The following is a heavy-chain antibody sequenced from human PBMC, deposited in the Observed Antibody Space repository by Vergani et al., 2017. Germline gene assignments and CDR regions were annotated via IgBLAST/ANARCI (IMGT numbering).Heavy chain of an antibody. Sequence: EVQLVESGGGLVQPGRSLRLSCAASGFTFDDYAMHWVRQAPGKGLVWVSGISWNSGSIGYADSVKGRFTISRDNAKNSLYLQMNSLRAEDTALYYCAKIDSSSLKNEGHDYWGQGTLVTVSS. CDR2: ISWNSGSI. V-gene: IGHV3-9*01. J-gene: IGHJ4*02. CDR1: GFTFDDYA. D-gene: IGHD6-13*01. CDR3: AKIDSSSLKNEGHDY.